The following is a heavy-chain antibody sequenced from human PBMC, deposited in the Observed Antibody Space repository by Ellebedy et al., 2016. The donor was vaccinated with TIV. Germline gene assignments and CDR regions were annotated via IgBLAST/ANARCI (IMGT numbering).Heavy chain of an antibody. Sequence: GESLKISCAASGFSFGDYAMHWVRQAPGKGLEWVSLISGDGETTFYADFLNGRFTISRDNSKASLYLQMSGLTTEDTALYFCVKEMRGSLGIQLLLLSYSHYGMDVWGQGTTVTVSS. J-gene: IGHJ6*02. V-gene: IGHV3-43*02. CDR3: VKEMRGSLGIQLLLLSYSHYGMDV. CDR2: ISGDGETT. D-gene: IGHD1-1*01. CDR1: GFSFGDYA.